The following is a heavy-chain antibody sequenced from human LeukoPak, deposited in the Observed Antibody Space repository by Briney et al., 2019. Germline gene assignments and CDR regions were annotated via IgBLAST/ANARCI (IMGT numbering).Heavy chain of an antibody. CDR1: VFTFSSYS. V-gene: IGHV3-23*01. CDR3: AKAYSNYGYYMDV. J-gene: IGHJ6*03. Sequence: GGSLRLSCAAYVFTFSSYSINWGRQTPGKVLEWVSPFSWSGGITYYADSVRGRFTISRDNSKKTLYQKMNSLRAEDTAVYYCAKAYSNYGYYMDVWGKGTKVTVTS. D-gene: IGHD4-11*01. CDR2: FSWSGGIT.